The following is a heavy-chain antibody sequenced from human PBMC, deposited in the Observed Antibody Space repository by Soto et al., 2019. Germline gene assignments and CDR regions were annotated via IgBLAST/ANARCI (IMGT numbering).Heavy chain of an antibody. V-gene: IGHV3-33*01. CDR3: ARGGGYDYYYGMDV. CDR2: IWYDGSNK. CDR1: GFTFSSYG. D-gene: IGHD2-15*01. Sequence: GGSLRLSCAASGFTFSSYGMHWVRQAPGKGLEWVAVIWYDGSNKYYADSVKGRFTISRDNSKNTLYLQMNSLRAEDTAVYYCARGGGYDYYYGMDVWGQGTTVTVSS. J-gene: IGHJ6*02.